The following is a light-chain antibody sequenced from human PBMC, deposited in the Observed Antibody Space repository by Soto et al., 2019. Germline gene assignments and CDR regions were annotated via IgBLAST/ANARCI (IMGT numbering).Light chain of an antibody. CDR2: DND. J-gene: IGLJ2*01. CDR1: SSNIGNND. V-gene: IGLV1-51*01. CDR3: GTWDSSLTVAV. Sequence: QSVLTQPPSVSAAPGQKVSISCSGSSSNIGNNDVSWYQQLPGTAPKLLNYDNDKRPSGIPDRFSGSKSGTSATLGITGLQAGDEADYYCGTWDSSLTVAVFGGGTKLTVL.